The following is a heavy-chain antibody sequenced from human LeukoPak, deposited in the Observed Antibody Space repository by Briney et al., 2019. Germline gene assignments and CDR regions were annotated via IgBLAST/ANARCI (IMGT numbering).Heavy chain of an antibody. J-gene: IGHJ5*02. CDR2: ISSRGNII. CDR1: GFTFSDFY. D-gene: IGHD3-3*01. Sequence: PGGSLRLSCAASGFTFSDFYMSWISQDPGQGLEWISFISSRGNIIYYADSVKGRFTISRDNAKKSLYLQMNSLRAKDTAVYYCARDEGARDFRSWGQGTLVTVSS. CDR3: ARDEGARDFRS. V-gene: IGHV3-11*01.